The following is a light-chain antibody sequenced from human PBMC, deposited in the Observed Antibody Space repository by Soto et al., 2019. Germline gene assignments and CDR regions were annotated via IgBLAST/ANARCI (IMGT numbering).Light chain of an antibody. Sequence: DIVMTQSPDSLTVSLGERATINCKSSQNILYSPNNKNYFAWFQQKPGQPPKLLINWASTRGPGVPDRFSGSGSGTDFTLTITNVQAEDVAIYYCQQFYGAPLTFGGGTKVEI. V-gene: IGKV4-1*01. J-gene: IGKJ4*01. CDR2: WAS. CDR1: QNILYSPNNKNY. CDR3: QQFYGAPLT.